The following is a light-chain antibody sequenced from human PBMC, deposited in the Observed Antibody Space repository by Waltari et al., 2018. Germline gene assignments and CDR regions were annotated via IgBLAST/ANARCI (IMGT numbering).Light chain of an antibody. CDR2: DAS. V-gene: IGKV3-11*01. Sequence: EVVLTQSPATLSLSPGERATLSCRASQSVHNYLAWYQQKPRQAPRLLIYDASNRATGIPARFSGSGSGTDFTLTISSLESEDSAVYYCQQPGFFGGGTRVEIK. CDR3: QQPGF. J-gene: IGKJ4*01. CDR1: QSVHNY.